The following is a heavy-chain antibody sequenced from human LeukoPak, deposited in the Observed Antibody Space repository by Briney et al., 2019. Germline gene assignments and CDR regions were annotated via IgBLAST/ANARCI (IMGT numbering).Heavy chain of an antibody. Sequence: PSETLSLTCTVVGGSISSRDENWNWIRQPPGKGLEWIVNVDYNGTIYYSPSLKSRALVSVDTSKNQVSLRLTSVTAADTAVYFCARSNHFWSGFLDTWGQGTLVTVSS. D-gene: IGHD3-3*02. CDR2: VDYNGTI. CDR1: GGSISSRDEN. V-gene: IGHV4-39*07. J-gene: IGHJ4*02. CDR3: ARSNHFWSGFLDT.